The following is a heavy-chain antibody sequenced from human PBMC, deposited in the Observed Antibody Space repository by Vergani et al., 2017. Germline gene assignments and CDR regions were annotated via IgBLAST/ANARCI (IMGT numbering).Heavy chain of an antibody. V-gene: IGHV3-66*02. CDR2: INSDGRT. CDR3: TRSECSGTTCYGHYFDL. CDR1: GASVSSSVSSSGYS. Sequence: VRLQESGPGLVKPSETLSLTCTVSGASVSSSVSSSGYSWGWLRQPPGKGLEWVSVINSDGRTSYAESVRGRFTISRDTSRNAVYLQMNILRVEDTGVYYCTRSECSGTTCYGHYFDLWGHGILVTVSS. J-gene: IGHJ4*01. D-gene: IGHD2-15*01.